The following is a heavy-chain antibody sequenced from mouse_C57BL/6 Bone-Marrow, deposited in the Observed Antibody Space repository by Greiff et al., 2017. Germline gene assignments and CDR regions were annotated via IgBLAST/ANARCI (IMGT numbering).Heavy chain of an antibody. CDR3: ARGEGLRRGIDY. CDR2: IHPNSGST. Sequence: QVQLQQPGAELVKPGASVKLSCKASGYTFTSYWMHWVKQRPGQGLEWIGMIHPNSGSTNYNEKFKSKATLTVDKSSSTAYMQLSSLTSEDSAVYYCARGEGLRRGIDYWGQGTTLTVSS. D-gene: IGHD2-4*01. CDR1: GYTFTSYW. V-gene: IGHV1-64*01. J-gene: IGHJ2*01.